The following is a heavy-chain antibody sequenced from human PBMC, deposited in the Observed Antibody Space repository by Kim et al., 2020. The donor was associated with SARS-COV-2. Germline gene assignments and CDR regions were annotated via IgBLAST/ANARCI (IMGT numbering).Heavy chain of an antibody. CDR2: IYYSGST. V-gene: IGHV4-59*01. CDR3: ARTTRTTGTTGRGNRAAFDI. Sequence: SETLSLTCTVSGGSISSYYWSWIRQPPGKGLEWIGYIYYSGSTNYNPSLKSRVTISVDTSKNQFSLKLSSVTAADTAVYYCARTTRTTGTTGRGNRAAFDIWGQGTMVTVSS. D-gene: IGHD1-1*01. CDR1: GGSISSYY. J-gene: IGHJ3*02.